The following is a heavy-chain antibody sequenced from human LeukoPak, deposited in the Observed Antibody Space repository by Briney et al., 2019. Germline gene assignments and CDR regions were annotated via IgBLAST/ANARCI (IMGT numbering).Heavy chain of an antibody. CDR3: AKDLPSVVAATPKYFDY. V-gene: IGHV3-30*02. J-gene: IGHJ4*02. Sequence: GGSLRLSCAASGFTFSSYGMHWVRQAPGKGLEWVAFIRYDGSNKYYADSVKGRFTISRDNSKNTLYLQMNSLRAEDTAVYYCAKDLPSVVAATPKYFDYWGQGTLVTVSS. CDR1: GFTFSSYG. CDR2: IRYDGSNK. D-gene: IGHD2-15*01.